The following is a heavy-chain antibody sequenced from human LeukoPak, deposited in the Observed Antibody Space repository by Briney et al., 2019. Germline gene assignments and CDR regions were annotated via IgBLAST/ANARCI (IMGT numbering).Heavy chain of an antibody. V-gene: IGHV1-8*01. CDR1: GYTFTSYD. J-gene: IGHJ4*02. CDR3: ARSLTYYYGSGNYFGY. D-gene: IGHD3-10*01. CDR2: MNPNSGNT. Sequence: ASVKVSCKASGYTFTSYDINWVRQATGQGLEWMGWMNPNSGNTGFAQKFQGRVTTTRNTSISTAYMELSSLRSEDTAVYYCARSLTYYYGSGNYFGYWGQGTLVTVSS.